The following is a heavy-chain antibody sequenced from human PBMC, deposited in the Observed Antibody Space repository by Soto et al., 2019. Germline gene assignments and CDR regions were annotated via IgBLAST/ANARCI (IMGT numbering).Heavy chain of an antibody. CDR2: ISYDGSNK. CDR1: GFTFSSYA. V-gene: IGHV3-30*04. D-gene: IGHD3-16*02. J-gene: IGHJ6*02. Sequence: GGSLRLSCAASGFTFSSYAMHWVRQAPGKGLEWVAVISYDGSNKYYADSVKGRFTISRDNSKNTLYLQMNSLRAEDTAVYYSARDLSGLRLGELALFASYYYYGIDVWGQGTTVTVSS. CDR3: ARDLSGLRLGELALFASYYYYGIDV.